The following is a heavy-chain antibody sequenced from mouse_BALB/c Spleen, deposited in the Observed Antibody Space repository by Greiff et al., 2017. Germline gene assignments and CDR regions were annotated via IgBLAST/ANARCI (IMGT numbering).Heavy chain of an antibody. CDR1: GYTFTDYN. D-gene: IGHD1-1*01. CDR3: ALNYCGTWFAY. J-gene: IGHJ3*01. Sequence: VQLQQSGPELVKPGASVKISCKASGYTFTDYNMHWVKQSHGKSLEWIGYIYPYNGGTGYNQKFKSKATLTVDNSSSTAYMELRSLTSEDSAVYYCALNYCGTWFAYWGQGTLVTVSA. CDR2: IYPYNGGT. V-gene: IGHV1S29*02.